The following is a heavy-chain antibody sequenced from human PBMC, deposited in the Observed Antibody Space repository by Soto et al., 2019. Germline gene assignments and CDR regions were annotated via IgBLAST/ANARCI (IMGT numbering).Heavy chain of an antibody. J-gene: IGHJ4*02. CDR1: GFAFISYA. Sequence: GGSLRLSCAASGFAFISYAMSWVLQAPCKGREWGSSMSKSGGSTYYADSVRRRFTISRDNSKNTLYLHLNSLRAEHTAVYHCAQGEVSAASYFDYWGQGTPITVSS. V-gene: IGHV3-23*01. D-gene: IGHD2-2*01. CDR2: MSKSGGST. CDR3: AQGEVSAASYFDY.